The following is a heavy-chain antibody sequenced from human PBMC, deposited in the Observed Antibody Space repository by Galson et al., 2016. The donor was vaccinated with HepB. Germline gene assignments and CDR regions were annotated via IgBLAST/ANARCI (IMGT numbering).Heavy chain of an antibody. V-gene: IGHV4-59*01. Sequence: SETLSLTCAVSGGSISDYYLTWIRQPPGKRLEWIGYIYYSGDTNYSGGTNYNPSLKSRVTTSVDTSKNQFSLKLNSVTAADTAVYYCARDETGVTFDSWGQGTLVTVSS. D-gene: IGHD2-21*02. CDR2: IYYSGDTNYSGGT. CDR3: ARDETGVTFDS. CDR1: GGSISDYY. J-gene: IGHJ4*02.